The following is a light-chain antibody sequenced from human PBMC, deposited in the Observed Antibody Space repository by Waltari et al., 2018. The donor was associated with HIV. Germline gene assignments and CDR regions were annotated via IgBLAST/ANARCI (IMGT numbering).Light chain of an antibody. CDR2: WAS. CDR1: QEILYSSNNKNY. J-gene: IGKJ4*01. CDR3: HQYYSTPLT. V-gene: IGKV4-1*01. Sequence: DIVMPQAPDSLAVFLGERATMKWKASQEILYSSNNKNYLTWYQQKPGQPPKLLICWASTRESRVPDRFSGSGSGTDFTRTISSLQAEYVAVYYCHQYYSTPLTFGGGTKVEIK.